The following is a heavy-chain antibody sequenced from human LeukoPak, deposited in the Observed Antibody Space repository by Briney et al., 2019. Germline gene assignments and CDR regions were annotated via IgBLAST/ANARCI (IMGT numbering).Heavy chain of an antibody. CDR2: ISAYNGNT. CDR1: GYTFTSYG. D-gene: IGHD3-10*01. J-gene: IGHJ4*02. V-gene: IGHV1-18*01. CDR3: ARDRERVLLWFGEPQASYYFDY. Sequence: ASVKVSCKASGYTFTSYGISWVRQAPGQGLEWMGWISAYNGNTNYAQKLQGRVTMTTDTSTSTAYMELRSLRFDDTAVYYCARDRERVLLWFGEPQASYYFDYWGQGTLVTVSS.